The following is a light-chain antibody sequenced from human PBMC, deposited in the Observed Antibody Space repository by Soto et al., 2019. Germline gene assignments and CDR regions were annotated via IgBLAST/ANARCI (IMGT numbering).Light chain of an antibody. V-gene: IGKV3-15*01. Sequence: EIVMTQSPATLSVSPGERVTLSCRASQSVSSSLAWYPHKPGQAPRLLIYGASTRATGIPARYSGSGSGTEFTLTISSLQSEDFAVYYCQQYNNWPPFTFGPGTKVDIK. CDR2: GAS. CDR3: QQYNNWPPFT. J-gene: IGKJ3*01. CDR1: QSVSSS.